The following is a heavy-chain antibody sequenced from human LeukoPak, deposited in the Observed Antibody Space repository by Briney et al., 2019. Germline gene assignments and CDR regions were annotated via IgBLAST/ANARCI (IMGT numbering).Heavy chain of an antibody. CDR3: ARGGGCSGGSCLFFDY. V-gene: IGHV4-34*01. Sequence: SETLSLTCAVYGGSFSGYYWSWLRQPPGKGLEWLGEINHSGSTNYNPSLKSRVTISVDTSKNQFSLKLSSVTAADTAVHYCARGGGCSGGSCLFFDYWGQGTLVTVSS. CDR1: GGSFSGYY. J-gene: IGHJ4*02. D-gene: IGHD2-15*01. CDR2: INHSGST.